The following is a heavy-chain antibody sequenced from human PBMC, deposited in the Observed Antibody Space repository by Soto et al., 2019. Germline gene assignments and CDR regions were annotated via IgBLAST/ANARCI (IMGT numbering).Heavy chain of an antibody. J-gene: IGHJ4*02. V-gene: IGHV4-38-2*02. D-gene: IGHD1-26*01. CDR1: GDSMTSDHY. Sequence: QVQLQESSPGLVKPSETLSLTCIVSGDSMTSDHYWGWIRQPPGKGLEWIGTIYHSGSAYFTPSLRRRLSILVDKSKNSFSLSLTYVTGADTAGYVFAQGGGSGRILPFDSCGQGILVSVSP. CDR2: IYHSGSA. CDR3: AQGGGSGRILPFDS.